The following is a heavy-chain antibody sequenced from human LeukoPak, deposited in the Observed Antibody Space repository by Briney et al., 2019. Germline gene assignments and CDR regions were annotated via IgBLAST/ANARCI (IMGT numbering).Heavy chain of an antibody. Sequence: SETLSLTCAVYGGSFSGYYWSWIRQPPGKGLEWIGEINHSGSTNYNPSLKSRVTISVDTSKNQFSLKLSSVTAADTAVYYCVRRGTPRGTPDYWGQGTLVTVSS. CDR2: INHSGST. D-gene: IGHD3-10*01. CDR1: GGSFSGYY. J-gene: IGHJ4*02. CDR3: VRRGTPRGTPDY. V-gene: IGHV4-34*01.